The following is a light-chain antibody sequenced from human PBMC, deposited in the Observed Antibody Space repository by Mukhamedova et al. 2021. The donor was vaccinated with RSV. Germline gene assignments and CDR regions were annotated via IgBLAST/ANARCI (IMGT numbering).Light chain of an antibody. J-gene: IGKJ1*01. CDR2: DAS. V-gene: IGKV1-33*01. CDR3: QQYNGVPWT. Sequence: WYQRRVHGRTPKLLIFDASVLETGVPSRFSGGGSGTDFTLINSSLQPEDLATYYCQQYNGVPWTFGQGTKVEIK.